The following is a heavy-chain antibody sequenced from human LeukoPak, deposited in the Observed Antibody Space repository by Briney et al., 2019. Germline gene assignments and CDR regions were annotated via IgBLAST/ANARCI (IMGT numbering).Heavy chain of an antibody. CDR3: AREGYSSGWQTLYYFDY. Sequence: PGGSLILSCAASGFTFSDYNLHWVRQAPGKGLEWVAVISYDGSKTYYADSVKGRFTISRDNAKNSLYLQMNSLRAEDTAVYYCAREGYSSGWQTLYYFDYWGQGTLVTVSS. V-gene: IGHV3-30-3*01. CDR2: ISYDGSKT. CDR1: GFTFSDYN. D-gene: IGHD6-19*01. J-gene: IGHJ4*02.